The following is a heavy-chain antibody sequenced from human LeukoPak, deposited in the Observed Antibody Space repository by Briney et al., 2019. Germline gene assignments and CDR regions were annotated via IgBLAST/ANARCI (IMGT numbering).Heavy chain of an antibody. J-gene: IGHJ4*02. V-gene: IGHV3-33*01. CDR1: GLTFSSYG. CDR2: IWYDGSNK. Sequence: PGGSLRLSCAASGLTFSSYGMHWVRQAPGKGLEWVAVIWYDGSNKYYADSVKGRFTISRDNSKNTLYLQMNSLRAEDTAVYYCARAAYCGGDCYDYYFDYWGQGTLVTVSS. CDR3: ARAAYCGGDCYDYYFDY. D-gene: IGHD2-21*02.